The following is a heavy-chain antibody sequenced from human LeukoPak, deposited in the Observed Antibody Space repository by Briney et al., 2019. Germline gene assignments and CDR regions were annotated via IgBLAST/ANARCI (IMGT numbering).Heavy chain of an antibody. CDR3: VRLGSGWSMDY. CDR1: GFTLSNTW. J-gene: IGHJ4*02. Sequence: PGGSLRLSCEASGFTLSNTWMSWVRQAPGKGLEWVALIWSDGSDKYYAESVKGRFTISRDNSKNTLYLQMNSLRGDDTAVYYCVRLGSGWSMDYWGQGTLVTVSS. D-gene: IGHD6-19*01. V-gene: IGHV3-33*08. CDR2: IWSDGSDK.